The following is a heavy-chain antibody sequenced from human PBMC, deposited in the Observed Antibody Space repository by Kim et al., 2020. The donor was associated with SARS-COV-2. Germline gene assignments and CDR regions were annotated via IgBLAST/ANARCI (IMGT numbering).Heavy chain of an antibody. CDR1: RGSISSYY. Sequence: SETLSLTCTVSRGSISSYYWNWIRQPPGKGLEWIWYVSNSGGSSYNPSPKSRVTISVDTTNNQIPLKLSSMTAAATAASFYSRATPESDVWVQGPTATVS. CDR2: VSNSGGS. V-gene: IGHV4-59*12. J-gene: IGHJ6*02. CDR3: SRATPESDV.